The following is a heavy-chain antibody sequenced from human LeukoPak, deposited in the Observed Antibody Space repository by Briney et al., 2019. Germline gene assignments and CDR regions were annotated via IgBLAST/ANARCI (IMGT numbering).Heavy chain of an antibody. J-gene: IGHJ6*02. CDR2: IYSGGST. CDR1: GFTVSNKY. Sequence: GGSLRLSCAASGFTVSNKYMSWVRQAPGRGLEWVSVIYSGGSTYYADSVKGRFSISRDKSKNTLYLQMNSLRAEDTAVYYCAKHPPPTYYYYGMDVWGLGTTVTVSS. V-gene: IGHV3-66*01. CDR3: AKHPPPTYYYYGMDV. D-gene: IGHD2-21*01.